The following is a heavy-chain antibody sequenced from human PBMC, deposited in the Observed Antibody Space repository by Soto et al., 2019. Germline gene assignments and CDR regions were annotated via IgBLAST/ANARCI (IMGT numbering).Heavy chain of an antibody. J-gene: IGHJ4*02. CDR2: IWYDGSNK. V-gene: IGHV3-33*03. CDR1: GFTFSSYG. D-gene: IGHD6-19*01. Sequence: PGGSLRLSCAASGFTFSSYGMHWVRQAPGKGLEWVAVIWYDGSNKYYADSVKGRFTISRDNSKNTLYLQMNSLRAEDTAVSYWAKTNRSGFYFDYWGQGTLVTVS. CDR3: AKTNRSGFYFDY.